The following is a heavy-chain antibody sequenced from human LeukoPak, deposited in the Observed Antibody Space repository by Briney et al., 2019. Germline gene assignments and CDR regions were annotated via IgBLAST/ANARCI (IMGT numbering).Heavy chain of an antibody. Sequence: SETLSLTCTVSGGSISSSSYYWGWIRRPPGKGLEFIGYIFYTGSTNYNPSLKSRVTISVDTSKNQFSLKLSSVTAADTAVYYCAKWTEGGAFDSWGQGTMLIVSS. J-gene: IGHJ3*01. CDR1: GGSISSSSYY. CDR3: AKWTEGGAFDS. D-gene: IGHD1-26*01. CDR2: IFYTGST. V-gene: IGHV4-61*05.